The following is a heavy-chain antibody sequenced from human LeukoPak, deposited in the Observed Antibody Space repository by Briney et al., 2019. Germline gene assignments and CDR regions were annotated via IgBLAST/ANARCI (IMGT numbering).Heavy chain of an antibody. CDR1: GYTFTSYG. CDR3: ARSPRSSSSRWFDP. D-gene: IGHD6-6*01. J-gene: IGHJ5*02. Sequence: ASVKVSCKASGYTFTSYGITWVRQAPGQGLEWMGWISAYNDNTNYAQKLQGRVTMTTDTSTSTAYMELRSLRSDGTAVYYCARSPRSSSSRWFDPWGQGTPVTVSS. V-gene: IGHV1-18*01. CDR2: ISAYNDNT.